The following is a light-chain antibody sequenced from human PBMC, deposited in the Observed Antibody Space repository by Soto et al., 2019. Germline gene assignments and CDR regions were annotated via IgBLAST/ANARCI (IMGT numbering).Light chain of an antibody. Sequence: EIVLTQSPGTLSLSPGERATLSCRASQSVSSSQLAWYQQKPGQAPRLLMYGASSRATGIPDRLSGSGSGTDFTLTISSLQPDDFATYYCQQYNTYLTFGQGTKVDIK. V-gene: IGKV3-20*01. CDR3: QQYNTYLT. J-gene: IGKJ1*01. CDR2: GAS. CDR1: QSVSSSQ.